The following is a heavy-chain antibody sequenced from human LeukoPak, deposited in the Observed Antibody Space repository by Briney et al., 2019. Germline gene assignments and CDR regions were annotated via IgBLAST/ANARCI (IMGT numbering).Heavy chain of an antibody. CDR2: ISGSGGST. V-gene: IGHV3-23*01. J-gene: IGHJ4*02. Sequence: GESLKISCAASGFAFSSYAMSWVRQAPGKGLEWVSAISGSGGSTYYADSVKGRFTISRDNSKNTLYLQMNSLRAEDTAVYYCATKTPYFDYWGQGTLVTVSS. CDR1: GFAFSSYA. CDR3: ATKTPYFDY.